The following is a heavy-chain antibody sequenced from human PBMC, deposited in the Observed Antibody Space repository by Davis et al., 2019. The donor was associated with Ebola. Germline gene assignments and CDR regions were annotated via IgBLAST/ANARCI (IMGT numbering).Heavy chain of an antibody. CDR2: ISSSSSTI. CDR1: GFTFSSYS. J-gene: IGHJ6*02. Sequence: GESLKISCAASGFTFSSYSMNWVRQAPGKGLEWVSYISSSSSTIYYADSVKGRFTISRDNAKNSLYLQMNSLRAEDTAVYYCAKDIRGAAVSDYYYYGMDVWGQGTTVTVSS. D-gene: IGHD6-13*01. CDR3: AKDIRGAAVSDYYYYGMDV. V-gene: IGHV3-48*01.